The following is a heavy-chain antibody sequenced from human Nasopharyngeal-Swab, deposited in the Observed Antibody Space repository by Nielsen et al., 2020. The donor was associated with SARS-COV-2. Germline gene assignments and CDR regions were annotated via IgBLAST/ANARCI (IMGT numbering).Heavy chain of an antibody. CDR1: GFTFSSYA. CDR3: AKGGGRYAY. CDR2: IYSGGSST. V-gene: IGHV3-23*03. D-gene: IGHD3-16*01. Sequence: GESLKISCAASGFTFSSYAMSWVRQAPGKGLEWVSVIYSGGSSTYYADSVKGRFTISRDNSKNTLYLQMNSLSAEDTAVYYCAKGGGRYAYWGQGTLVTVSS. J-gene: IGHJ4*02.